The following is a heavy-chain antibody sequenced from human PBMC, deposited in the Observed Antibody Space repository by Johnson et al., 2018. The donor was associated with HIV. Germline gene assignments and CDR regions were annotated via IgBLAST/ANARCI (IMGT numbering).Heavy chain of an antibody. J-gene: IGHJ3*02. CDR1: GFTFDDYG. CDR3: GRDINYSNYVTDAFDI. Sequence: QVQLVESGGGVVRPGGSLRLSCAASGFTFDDYGMSWVRQAPGKGLEWVAVISYDGSNKYYADSVKGRFTISRDSSKNMLYLQMNSLRTEDTAVYYCGRDINYSNYVTDAFDIWGQGTVVTVSS. CDR2: ISYDGSNK. V-gene: IGHV3-30*03. D-gene: IGHD4-11*01.